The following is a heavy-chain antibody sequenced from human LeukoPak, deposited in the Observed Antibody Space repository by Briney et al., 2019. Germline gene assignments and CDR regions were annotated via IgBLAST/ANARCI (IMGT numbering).Heavy chain of an antibody. D-gene: IGHD5-18*01. J-gene: IGHJ4*02. CDR2: INPNTGGT. V-gene: IGHV1-2*02. CDR1: GYTFTAYY. Sequence: GASVKVSCKASGYTFTAYYMHWVRQAPGQGLEWMGWINPNTGGTSYAQKFQGRVTMTRATSISTAYMELSSLTSDDTAVYFCARDDSFQFDSWGQGTLVTVSS. CDR3: ARDDSFQFDS.